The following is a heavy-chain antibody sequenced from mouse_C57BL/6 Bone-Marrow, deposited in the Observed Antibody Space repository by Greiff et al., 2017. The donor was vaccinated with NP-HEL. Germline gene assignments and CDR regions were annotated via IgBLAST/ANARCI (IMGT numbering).Heavy chain of an antibody. D-gene: IGHD1-1*01. Sequence: EVQLQQSGAELVKPGASVKLSCTASGFNIKDYYMHWVKQRPEQGLEWIGRIDPEDGETKYAPKFQGKATITADTSSNTAYLQLSSLTSEDTAVYYGAREYYGSSYVRFAYWGQGTLVTVSA. CDR1: GFNIKDYY. V-gene: IGHV14-2*01. CDR3: AREYYGSSYVRFAY. J-gene: IGHJ3*01. CDR2: IDPEDGET.